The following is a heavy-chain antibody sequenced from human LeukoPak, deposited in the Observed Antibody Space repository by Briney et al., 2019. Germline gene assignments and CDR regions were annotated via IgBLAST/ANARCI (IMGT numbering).Heavy chain of an antibody. CDR3: AKDLGWFGEHLDY. J-gene: IGHJ4*02. CDR2: ISSGRSTI. D-gene: IGHD3-10*01. CDR1: GFTFSSYS. Sequence: GGSLRLSCGASGFTFSSYSFNWVRQAPGKGLEWVSHISSGRSTIYYRDSVKGRFTISRDNSKNTLYLQMNSLRAEDTAVYYCAKDLGWFGEHLDYWGQGTLVTVSS. V-gene: IGHV3-48*01.